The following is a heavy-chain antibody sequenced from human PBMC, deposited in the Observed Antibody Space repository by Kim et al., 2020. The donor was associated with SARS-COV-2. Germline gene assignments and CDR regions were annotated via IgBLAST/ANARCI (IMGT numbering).Heavy chain of an antibody. CDR2: GGPT. CDR3: TRVGSSDY. J-gene: IGHJ4*02. V-gene: IGHV3-49*02. D-gene: IGHD3-10*01. Sequence: GGPTQNAASVKGTFTISRDDSKSIAYLQMNSLKTEDTAVYYWTRVGSSDYWGQGTLVTVSS.